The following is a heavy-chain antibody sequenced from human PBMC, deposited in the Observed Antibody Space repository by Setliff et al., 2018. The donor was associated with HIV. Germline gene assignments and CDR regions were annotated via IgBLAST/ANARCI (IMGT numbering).Heavy chain of an antibody. J-gene: IGHJ4*02. D-gene: IGHD3-22*01. CDR2: LYPGDSDI. CDR3: ARAPNSPYYSNFWYADY. CDR1: GYSFTTYW. Sequence: GESLTISCKTSGYSFTTYWIGWVRQMPGKGLEWMAILYPGDSDIRYSPSFQSQVTVSADKSIGTACLQWNSLKASDTALYFCARAPNSPYYSNFWYADYWGQGTLVTVSS. V-gene: IGHV5-51*01.